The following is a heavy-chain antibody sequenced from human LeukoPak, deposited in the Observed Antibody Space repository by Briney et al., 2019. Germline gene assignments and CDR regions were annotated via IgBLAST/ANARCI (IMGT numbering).Heavy chain of an antibody. V-gene: IGHV5-51*01. J-gene: IGHJ6*03. CDR1: GYSLSNYW. Sequence: GESLKISCKASGYSLSNYWIAWVRQVPGKGLEWMGMIYVGDSDTRYGPSFQGQVTLSVDKSISTAYLQWSSLEASDTAMYYCARHERTVGEYSSSSIHYYYYMDVWGKGTTVTVSS. D-gene: IGHD6-6*01. CDR2: IYVGDSDT. CDR3: ARHERTVGEYSSSSIHYYYYMDV.